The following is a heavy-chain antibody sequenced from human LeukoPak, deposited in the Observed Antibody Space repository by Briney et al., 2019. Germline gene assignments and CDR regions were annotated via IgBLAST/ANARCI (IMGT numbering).Heavy chain of an antibody. CDR2: IYYNGST. Sequence: SETLSLTCTVSGGSISSYFWNWIRQPPGKGLEWIGFIYYNGSTNYNPSLKSRVTISVDTSKNQFSLKLRSVTGADTAVYYCARDCSGHGCQIPDALDAWAKGTMVTVSS. J-gene: IGHJ3*01. CDR1: GGSISSYF. CDR3: ARDCSGHGCQIPDALDA. D-gene: IGHD2-15*01. V-gene: IGHV4-59*01.